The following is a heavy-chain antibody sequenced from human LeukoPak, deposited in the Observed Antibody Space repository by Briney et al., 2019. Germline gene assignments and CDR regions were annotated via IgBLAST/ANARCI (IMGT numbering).Heavy chain of an antibody. V-gene: IGHV3-48*03. CDR1: GFTLSSFE. CDR3: ARGGLYDYVWGSYRRQSFDY. D-gene: IGHD3-16*02. J-gene: IGHJ4*02. Sequence: GGSLRLSCAASGFTLSSFEMNWVRQAPGKGLEWVSYISSSGSHIYYADSVKGRSTISRDNAKNSLYLQMNSLRDEDTAVYYCARGGLYDYVWGSYRRQSFDYWGQGTLVTVSS. CDR2: ISSSGSHI.